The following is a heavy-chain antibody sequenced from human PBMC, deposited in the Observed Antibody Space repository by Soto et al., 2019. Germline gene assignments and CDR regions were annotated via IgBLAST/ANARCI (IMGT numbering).Heavy chain of an antibody. CDR3: AXXXXTATTNWGAFDV. Sequence: EVQLLESGGGLVQPGGSLRLSCAASGFTFNTYVMNWVRQAPGKGLEWVSTISYSADKTHYADSVKGRFTISRDNSRDTLFLQMNSLRADDXAVYXXAXXXXTATTNWGAFDVWGQGTMVTVSS. D-gene: IGHD1-7*01. CDR1: GFTFNTYV. V-gene: IGHV3-23*01. CDR2: ISYSADKT. J-gene: IGHJ3*01.